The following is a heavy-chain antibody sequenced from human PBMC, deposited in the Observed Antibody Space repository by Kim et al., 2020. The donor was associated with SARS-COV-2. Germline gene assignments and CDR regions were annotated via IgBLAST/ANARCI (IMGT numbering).Heavy chain of an antibody. CDR3: ARDFPRYCSGGSCYYDY. D-gene: IGHD2-15*01. V-gene: IGHV3-30-3*01. CDR2: ISYDGSNK. Sequence: GGSLRLSCAASGFTFSSYAMHWVRQAPGKGLEWVAVISYDGSNKYYADSVKGRFTISRDNSKNTLYLQMNSLRAEDTAVYYCARDFPRYCSGGSCYYDYWGQGTLVTVSS. CDR1: GFTFSSYA. J-gene: IGHJ4*02.